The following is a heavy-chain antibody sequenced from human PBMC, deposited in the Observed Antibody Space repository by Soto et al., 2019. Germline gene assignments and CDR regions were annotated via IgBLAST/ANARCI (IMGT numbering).Heavy chain of an antibody. Sequence: SQTLSLTGPVYGGYCSGYCWSCIRQTPWKGLEWIGGLTHTASTNYNPSLKSRVTISVDTSQNQFSLKLSSVTAADTAVCYCARLCGGDWSDSVDAWGQGTTVTV. D-gene: IGHD2-21*02. CDR1: GGYCSGYC. V-gene: IGHV4-34*01. J-gene: IGHJ6*02. CDR3: ARLCGGDWSDSVDA. CDR2: LTHTAST.